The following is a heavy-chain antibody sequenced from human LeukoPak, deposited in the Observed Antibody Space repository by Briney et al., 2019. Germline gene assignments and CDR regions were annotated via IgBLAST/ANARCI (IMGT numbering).Heavy chain of an antibody. J-gene: IGHJ6*03. Sequence: QPGGSLRLSCAASGFTVSSNYMSWVRQAPGKGLEWVSVIYSGGSTHDADSVKGRFTISRDNSKNTLYFQMNSLRAEDTAVYYCASSLTTVTLYYYYYMDVWGKGTTVTVSS. CDR3: ASSLTTVTLYYYYYMDV. CDR2: IYSGGST. CDR1: GFTVSSNY. V-gene: IGHV3-66*02. D-gene: IGHD4-11*01.